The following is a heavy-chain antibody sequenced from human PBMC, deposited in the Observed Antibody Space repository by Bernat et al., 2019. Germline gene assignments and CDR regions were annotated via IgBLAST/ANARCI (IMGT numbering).Heavy chain of an antibody. J-gene: IGHJ6*03. V-gene: IGHV3-11*05. CDR3: ARGTSTSAPYRDV. D-gene: IGHD2-2*01. Sequence: CAASGFTFSDYYMSWIRQAPGKGLDWVSYISSSSSYTNYAESVKGRFTISRDNAKNSLYLQLKSRRAEDTAVYYCARGTSTSAPYRDVWGKGTT. CDR2: ISSSSSYT. CDR1: GFTFSDYY.